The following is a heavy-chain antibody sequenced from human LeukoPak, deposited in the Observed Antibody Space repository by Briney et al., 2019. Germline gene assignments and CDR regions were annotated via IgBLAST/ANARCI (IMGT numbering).Heavy chain of an antibody. CDR2: INSDGFST. Sequence: GGSLRLSCAASGFTFSSFWIHWVRQVPGKGLVWVSRINSDGFSTSYADSVKGRFTISRDNAKNTLYLQMNSLRAEDTAVYYCARGTSGGYFDYWGQGTLVTVSS. CDR3: ARGTSGGYFDY. CDR1: GFTFSSFW. D-gene: IGHD1-26*01. J-gene: IGHJ4*02. V-gene: IGHV3-74*01.